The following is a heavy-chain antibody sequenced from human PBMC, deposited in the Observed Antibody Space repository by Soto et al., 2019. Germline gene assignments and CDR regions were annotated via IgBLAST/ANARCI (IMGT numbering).Heavy chain of an antibody. V-gene: IGHV3-7*03. CDR2: IKQDGNEK. CDR3: ARERTSTGWTFRDY. Sequence: GGSLRLSCEASGFSFSSFWMTWVRQAPGKGLEWVANIKQDGNEKYYVDSVKGRFTISRDNARNSLYLQMNRLRAEDTAVSYFARERTSTGWTFRDYWGQGTLVTVSS. J-gene: IGHJ4*02. D-gene: IGHD1-1*01. CDR1: GFSFSSFW.